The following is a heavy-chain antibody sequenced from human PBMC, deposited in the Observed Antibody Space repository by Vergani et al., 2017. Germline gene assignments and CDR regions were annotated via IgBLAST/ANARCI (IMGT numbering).Heavy chain of an antibody. Sequence: EVQLLASGGGLVQPGRSLRLSCAASGFSFDDYAMHWVRQAPGKGLAWVSGISWNSGSIGYADSVKGRFTISRDNAKNSLYLQMNSLRAEDTALYYCAKGSSGFDYWGQGTLVTVSS. CDR3: AKGSSGFDY. CDR1: GFSFDDYA. D-gene: IGHD6-19*01. CDR2: ISWNSGSI. J-gene: IGHJ4*02. V-gene: IGHV3-9*01.